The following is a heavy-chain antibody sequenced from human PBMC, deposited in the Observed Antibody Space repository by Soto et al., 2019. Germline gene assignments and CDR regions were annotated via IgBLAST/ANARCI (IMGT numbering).Heavy chain of an antibody. CDR3: ARGRWYDALGQIDY. D-gene: IGHD6-13*01. J-gene: IGHJ4*02. CDR2: ISSSSSTI. V-gene: IGHV3-48*02. Sequence: LRLSFAASGFTFSSYSMNWVRQAPGKGLEWVSYISSSSSTIYYADSVKGRFTISRDNAKNSLYLQMNSLRDEDTAVYYCARGRWYDALGQIDYWGQGTLVTVSS. CDR1: GFTFSSYS.